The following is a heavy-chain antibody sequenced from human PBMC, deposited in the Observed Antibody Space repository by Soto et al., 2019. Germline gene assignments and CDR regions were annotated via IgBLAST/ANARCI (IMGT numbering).Heavy chain of an antibody. CDR1: GFSLSTSGVG. CDR3: AHESRVGYSYGYYFDY. CDR2: IYWDDDK. D-gene: IGHD5-18*01. Sequence: QITLKESGPTLVKPTQTLTLTCTFSGFSLSTSGVGVGWIRQPPGKALEWLALIYWDDDKRYSPSLKSRLTITKDTSKNQVVLTMTNMDPVDTATYYCAHESRVGYSYGYYFDYWGQGTLVTVSS. V-gene: IGHV2-5*02. J-gene: IGHJ4*02.